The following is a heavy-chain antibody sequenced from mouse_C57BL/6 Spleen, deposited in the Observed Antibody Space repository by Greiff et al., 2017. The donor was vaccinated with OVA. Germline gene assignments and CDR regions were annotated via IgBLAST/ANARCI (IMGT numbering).Heavy chain of an antibody. D-gene: IGHD1-1*01. V-gene: IGHV1-4*01. CDR3: ARTYGSSYGDAMDY. Sequence: VKLQESGAELARPGASVKMSCKASGYTFTSYTMHWVKQRPGQGLEWIGYINPSSGYTKYNQKFKDKATLTADKSSSTAYMQLSSLTSEDSAVYYCARTYGSSYGDAMDYWGQGTSVTVSS. CDR2: INPSSGYT. J-gene: IGHJ4*01. CDR1: GYTFTSYT.